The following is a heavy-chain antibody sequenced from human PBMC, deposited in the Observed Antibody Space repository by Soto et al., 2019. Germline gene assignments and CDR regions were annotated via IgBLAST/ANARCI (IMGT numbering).Heavy chain of an antibody. D-gene: IGHD1-26*01. CDR2: VDPSDSYT. CDR1: GYSFTSYW. CDR3: TTDHWGTIVGATLAKKYYYYYGMDV. V-gene: IGHV5-10-1*01. Sequence: PGESLKISCKGSGYSFTSYWISWVRQMPGKGLEWMGRVDPSDSYTNYSPSFQGHVTLSADXXISTAYLQMNRLKTEDTAVYDCTTDHWGTIVGATLAKKYYYYYGMDVWGQGTTVTVSS. J-gene: IGHJ6*02.